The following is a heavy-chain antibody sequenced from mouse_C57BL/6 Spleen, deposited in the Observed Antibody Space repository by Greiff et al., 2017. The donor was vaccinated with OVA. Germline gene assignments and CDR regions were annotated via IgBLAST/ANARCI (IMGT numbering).Heavy chain of an antibody. J-gene: IGHJ4*01. CDR3: ARNQATMVTSYAMDY. D-gene: IGHD2-2*01. V-gene: IGHV2-9-1*01. Sequence: VMLVESGPGLVAPSQSLSITCTVSGFSLTSYAISWVRQPPGKGLEWLGVIWTGGGTNYNSALKSRLSISKDNSKSQVFLKMNSLQTDDTARYYCARNQATMVTSYAMDYWGQGTSVTVSS. CDR2: IWTGGGT. CDR1: GFSLTSYA.